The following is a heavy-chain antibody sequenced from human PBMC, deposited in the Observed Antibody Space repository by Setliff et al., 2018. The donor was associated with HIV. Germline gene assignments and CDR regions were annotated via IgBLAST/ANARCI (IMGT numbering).Heavy chain of an antibody. V-gene: IGHV1-3*01. J-gene: IGHJ4*02. CDR3: SRVDENGPYSGYDWETFDY. D-gene: IGHD5-12*01. CDR1: GYTFTKYA. Sequence: ASVKVSCKAPGYTFTKYAMHWVRQAPGQGLEWMGWINAGNGNTKYLQKFQGRVTITRDTSASTVYMVLNRLKSEDTAVYYCSRVDENGPYSGYDWETFDYWGQGTLVTVSS. CDR2: INAGNGNT.